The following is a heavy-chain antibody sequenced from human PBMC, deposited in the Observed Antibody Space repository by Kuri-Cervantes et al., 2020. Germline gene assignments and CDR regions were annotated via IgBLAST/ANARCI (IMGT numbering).Heavy chain of an antibody. J-gene: IGHJ6*02. Sequence: GGSLRLSCAASGFTFSDYYMSWIRQAPGKGLEWVSYISSSSTAIYYGDSVKGRFTVSRDNARNSLYLQMTSLRTDDTAVYYCAREYGSSGYYGMDVWGQGTTVTVSS. CDR2: ISSSSTAI. CDR3: AREYGSSGYYGMDV. D-gene: IGHD3-22*01. CDR1: GFTFSDYY. V-gene: IGHV3-11*01.